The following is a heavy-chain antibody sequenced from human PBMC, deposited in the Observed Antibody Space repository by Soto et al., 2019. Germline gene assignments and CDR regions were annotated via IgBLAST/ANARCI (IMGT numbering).Heavy chain of an antibody. CDR2: INPNGGGT. D-gene: IGHD3-9*01. J-gene: IGHJ4*02. CDR1: GYTFNNYY. Sequence: QAQLVQSGAEVKKPGASVKVSCKASGYTFNNYYMHWVRQAPGQGLEWMGIINPNGGGTIYSQNFQGRVTVTRDTSTTTVYMELSSVMPEDTAVYFCARTLDSPPYYFDLWGQGTLVTVSS. CDR3: ARTLDSPPYYFDL. V-gene: IGHV1-46*02.